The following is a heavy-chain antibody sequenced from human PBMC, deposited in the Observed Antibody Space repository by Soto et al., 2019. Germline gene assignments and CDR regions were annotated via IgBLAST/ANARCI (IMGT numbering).Heavy chain of an antibody. D-gene: IGHD1-1*01. V-gene: IGHV4-59*08. J-gene: IGHJ3*01. CDR1: GGSISSYY. CDR2: IYYSGST. Sequence: QVQLQESGPGLVKPSETLSLTCTVSGGSISSYYWSWIRQPPGKGLEWIGYIYYSGSTNYNPSLKSRVTISVDTSKNRVSLKLSSVTAADTGVYYCARQWGTDAFDLWGQGTMVTVSS. CDR3: ARQWGTDAFDL.